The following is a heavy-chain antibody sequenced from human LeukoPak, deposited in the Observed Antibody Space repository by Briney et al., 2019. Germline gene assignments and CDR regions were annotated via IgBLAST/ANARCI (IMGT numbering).Heavy chain of an antibody. V-gene: IGHV5-51*01. CDR3: ARVQSPRYYYDSSGWYYFDY. CDR2: IYPGDSDT. Sequence: GESLKISCKGSGYSFTSYWIGWVRQMPGKGLEWMGIIYPGDSDTRYSPSFQGQVTISADKSIGTAYLQWSSLKASDTAMYYCARVQSPRYYYDSSGWYYFDYWGQGTPVTVSS. J-gene: IGHJ4*02. D-gene: IGHD3-22*01. CDR1: GYSFTSYW.